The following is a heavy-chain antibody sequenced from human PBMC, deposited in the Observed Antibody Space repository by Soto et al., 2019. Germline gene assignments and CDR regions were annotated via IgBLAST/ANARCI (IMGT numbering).Heavy chain of an antibody. D-gene: IGHD4-17*01. J-gene: IGHJ1*01. Sequence: ASVKVSCKTSGYSFTDYKLHWVRQAPGQGLEWMGWVDPNGGGSNSAQKFQGSVTMTWDTSITTAYLDLTRLTTNDTATYFCANWLDYGDFEGFVFWG. V-gene: IGHV1-2*04. CDR2: VDPNGGGS. CDR1: GYSFTDYK. CDR3: ANWLDYGDFEGFVF.